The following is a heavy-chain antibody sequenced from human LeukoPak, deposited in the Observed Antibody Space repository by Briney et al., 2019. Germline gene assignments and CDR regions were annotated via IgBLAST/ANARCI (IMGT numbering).Heavy chain of an antibody. CDR2: VSASGNS. Sequence: SETLSLTCTVSGGSISSYYWSWIRQAAGKGLEWIGRVSASGNSNYNPSLKSRVTMSVDSSKNQFSMRLSTVTAADTAVYYCARTAAAGAPYFDYWGLGTLVTVSS. CDR1: GGSISSYY. J-gene: IGHJ4*02. V-gene: IGHV4-4*07. D-gene: IGHD6-13*01. CDR3: ARTAAAGAPYFDY.